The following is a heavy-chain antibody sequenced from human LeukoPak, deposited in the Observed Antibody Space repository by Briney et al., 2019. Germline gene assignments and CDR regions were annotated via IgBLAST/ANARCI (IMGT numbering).Heavy chain of an antibody. CDR3: ARAKGYSYGPRFDY. J-gene: IGHJ4*02. D-gene: IGHD5-18*01. V-gene: IGHV3-7*03. Sequence: PGGSLRLSCAASGLTFSSYWMSWVRQAPGKGLEWVANIKQDGSEKYYVDSVKGRFTISRDNAKNSLYLQMNSLRAEDTAVYYCARAKGYSYGPRFDYWGQGTLVTVSS. CDR1: GLTFSSYW. CDR2: IKQDGSEK.